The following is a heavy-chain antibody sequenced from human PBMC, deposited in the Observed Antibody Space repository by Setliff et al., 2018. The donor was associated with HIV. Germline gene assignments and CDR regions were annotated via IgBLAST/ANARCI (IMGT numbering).Heavy chain of an antibody. D-gene: IGHD3-10*02. Sequence: PSETLSLTCTISGGSFGVYRWSWIRQSAGRGLEWIGRIDSSGTTNYSPSLKNRVTIVLDTSRNQFSLRMNYVTAADTAVYYCARGGAYEKWHYHYFQFMDVWGKGTTVTVSS. V-gene: IGHV4-4*07. J-gene: IGHJ6*03. CDR1: GGSFGVYR. CDR2: IDSSGTT. CDR3: ARGGAYEKWHYHYFQFMDV.